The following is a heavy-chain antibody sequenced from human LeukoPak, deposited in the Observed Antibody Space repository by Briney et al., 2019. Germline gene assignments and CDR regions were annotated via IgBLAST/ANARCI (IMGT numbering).Heavy chain of an antibody. V-gene: IGHV3-11*06. CDR3: ARLGWATAPPDY. D-gene: IGHD5-12*01. CDR2: ISSSSSSYT. J-gene: IGHJ4*02. Sequence: GGSLRLSCAASGFTFSDYYMSWIRQAPGKGLEWVSYISSSSSSYTNYADSVKGRFTIYRDNAKTSLYLQMNSLRAEDTAVYYCARLGWATAPPDYWGQGTLVTVSS. CDR1: GFTFSDYY.